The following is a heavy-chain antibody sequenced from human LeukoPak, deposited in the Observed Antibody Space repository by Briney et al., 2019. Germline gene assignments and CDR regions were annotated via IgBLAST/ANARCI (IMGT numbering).Heavy chain of an antibody. J-gene: IGHJ4*02. V-gene: IGHV4-38-2*01. CDR1: GYSINSGYC. D-gene: IGHD5-12*01. CDR3: ARVATTTNPPQRPFDY. Sequence: PSETLSLTCAVSGYSINSGYCWGWIRQPPGKGLEWIGSIYHSGSTYYNPSLKSRVTISVDTSKNQFSLKLSSVTAADTAVYYCARVATTTNPPQRPFDYWGQGTLVTVPS. CDR2: IYHSGST.